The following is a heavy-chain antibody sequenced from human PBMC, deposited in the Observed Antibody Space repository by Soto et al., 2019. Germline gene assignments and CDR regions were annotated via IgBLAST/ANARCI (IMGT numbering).Heavy chain of an antibody. CDR1: GGSISSSSYY. V-gene: IGHV4-39*07. D-gene: IGHD3-9*01. Sequence: SETLSLACTVSGGSISSSSYYWGWIRQPPGKGLEWIGSIYYSGSTYYNPSLKSRVTISVDTSKNQFSLKLSSVTAADTAVYYCAIEPAYYDILTGASSPAEYFQHWGQGTLVTVSS. CDR2: IYYSGST. CDR3: AIEPAYYDILTGASSPAEYFQH. J-gene: IGHJ1*01.